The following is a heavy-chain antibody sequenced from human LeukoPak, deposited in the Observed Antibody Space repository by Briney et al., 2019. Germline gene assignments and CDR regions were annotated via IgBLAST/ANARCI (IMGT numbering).Heavy chain of an antibody. J-gene: IGHJ6*03. CDR3: AREGLAAADFYYYYMDV. CDR1: GFTFSSYT. Sequence: GGSLRLSCAASGFTFSSYTMTWVRQAPGKGLEWVSHISETGTSAYYADSVKGRSTISRDNSKNTLYMQMNSLRAEDTALYYCAREGLAAADFYYYYMDVWGKGTTVTVSS. V-gene: IGHV3-23*01. D-gene: IGHD6-13*01. CDR2: ISETGTSA.